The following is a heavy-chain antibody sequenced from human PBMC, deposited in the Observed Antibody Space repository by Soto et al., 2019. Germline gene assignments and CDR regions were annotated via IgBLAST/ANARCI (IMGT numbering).Heavy chain of an antibody. J-gene: IGHJ4*02. CDR2: FSLSGTT. Sequence: SETLSLSCTVSGASITGSFFWSWIRQPAGKGLEWIGRFSLSGTTNYNPSLRSRVTMSADVSKNQFSLRLTSVTAADTALYYCARGMTPPGAPAWYYFDSWGQGTLVTVSS. CDR1: GASITGSFF. V-gene: IGHV4-4*07. D-gene: IGHD2-8*02. CDR3: ARGMTPPGAPAWYYFDS.